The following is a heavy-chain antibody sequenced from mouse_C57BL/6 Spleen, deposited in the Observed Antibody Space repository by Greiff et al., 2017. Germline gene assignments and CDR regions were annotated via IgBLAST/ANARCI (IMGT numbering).Heavy chain of an antibody. CDR2: IDPEAGET. J-gene: IGHJ2*01. D-gene: IGHD1-1*01. Sequence: VHVKQSGPELVKPGASVKLSCTASGFNIKDYYMHWVKQRTEQGLEWIGRIDPEAGETKYAPKFQGKATITSDTSSNTAYLQLSDLASEDTAVYYCARFDLLHRLLDYWGQGTTLTVSS. CDR1: GFNIKDYY. CDR3: ARFDLLHRLLDY. V-gene: IGHV14-2*01.